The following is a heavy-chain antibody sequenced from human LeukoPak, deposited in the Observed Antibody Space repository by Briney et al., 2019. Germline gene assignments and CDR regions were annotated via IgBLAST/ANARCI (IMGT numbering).Heavy chain of an antibody. J-gene: IGHJ4*02. CDR1: RFSFSAYA. D-gene: IGHD4-17*01. CDR2: ITSTGSST. V-gene: IGHV3-23*01. Sequence: PGGSLRLSCAASRFSFSAYAMSWVRQAPGKGLEWVSIITSTGSSTFYADSVKGRFTISRDNSKNTLFLQMNGLRAQDTALYYCAKAGHTVTTELDYWGQGTLVTVSS. CDR3: AKAGHTVTTELDY.